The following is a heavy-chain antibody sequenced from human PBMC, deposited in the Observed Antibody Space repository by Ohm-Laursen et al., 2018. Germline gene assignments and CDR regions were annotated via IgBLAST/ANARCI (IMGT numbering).Heavy chain of an antibody. CDR3: AKDRGSDWYFDV. CDR2: ISYDGRQT. CDR1: GFTFSDYG. J-gene: IGHJ2*01. V-gene: IGHV3-30*18. D-gene: IGHD3-10*01. Sequence: SLRLSCTATGFTFSDYGSHWVRQAPGKGLEWVAVISYDGRQTYYADSVKGRFTISRDNPKSTLYLQMNSLRSEDTAVYYCAKDRGSDWYFDVWGRGTLVTVSS.